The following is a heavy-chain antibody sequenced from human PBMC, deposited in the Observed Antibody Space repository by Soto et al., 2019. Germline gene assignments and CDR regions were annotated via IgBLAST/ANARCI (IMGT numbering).Heavy chain of an antibody. V-gene: IGHV3-30-3*01. D-gene: IGHD6-13*01. CDR3: ARTFSSTWLVARY. Sequence: QLRLVHSGGGVVQPGRSLRLSCTTSGFTFSSYSLHWVRQAPGKGLEWVALISYDGSNQYYADSVKGRFTVSRDDSKSTLFLQMTSLTAEDTAVYYCARTFSSTWLVARYWGQGTLVTVSS. CDR2: ISYDGSNQ. J-gene: IGHJ4*02. CDR1: GFTFSSYS.